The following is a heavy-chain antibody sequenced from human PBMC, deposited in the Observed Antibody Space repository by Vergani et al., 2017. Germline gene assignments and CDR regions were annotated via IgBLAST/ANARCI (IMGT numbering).Heavy chain of an antibody. CDR3: ARCGGDKPSGWFDP. D-gene: IGHD2-21*02. J-gene: IGHJ5*02. V-gene: IGHV4-31*03. Sequence: QVQLQESGPGLVKPSQTLSLTCTVSGGSISSGGYYWSWIRQHPGKGLEWIGYIYYSGSTYYNPALKSRVTMSVDTSKNQFSLKLSSVTPADTAVYYCARCGGDKPSGWFDPWGQGTLVTVSS. CDR2: IYYSGST. CDR1: GGSISSGGYY.